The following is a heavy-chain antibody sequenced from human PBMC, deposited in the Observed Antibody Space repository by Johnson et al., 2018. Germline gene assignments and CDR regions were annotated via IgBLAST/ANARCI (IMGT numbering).Heavy chain of an antibody. Sequence: VQLVESGGGLVQPGGSLRLSCAASGFTLRTYDMHWDRQGTGKSLEWVSTIGPAGDTYYSESVKGRFTPSRDTAKNSFDPQLNSPRAGDTAVYYCTRVFPPDYDSSGYYNYYGMDVWGQGATVTVSS. CDR3: TRVFPPDYDSSGYYNYYGMDV. CDR2: IGPAGDT. J-gene: IGHJ6*02. D-gene: IGHD3-22*01. CDR1: GFTLRTYD. V-gene: IGHV3-13*01.